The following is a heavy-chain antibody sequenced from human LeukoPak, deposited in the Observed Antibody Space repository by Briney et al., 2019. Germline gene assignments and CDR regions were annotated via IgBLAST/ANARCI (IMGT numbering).Heavy chain of an antibody. CDR3: ATGSGEGDWFDP. J-gene: IGHJ5*02. CDR1: GSSIRSSSYY. Sequence: PSETLSLTCTVSGSSIRSSSYYWGWIRQPPGKGLQWIGSIYYSGSTYYNPSLKSRVTISVDTSKNQFSLKLSSVTAADTAVYYCATGSGEGDWFDPWGQGTLVTVSS. V-gene: IGHV4-39*07. D-gene: IGHD6-19*01. CDR2: IYYSGST.